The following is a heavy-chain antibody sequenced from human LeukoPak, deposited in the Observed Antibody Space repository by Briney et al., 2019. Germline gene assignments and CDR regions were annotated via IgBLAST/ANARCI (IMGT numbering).Heavy chain of an antibody. Sequence: SETLSLTCPVSGGSISSGGYYWRWIRQPPGKGLEWIGYIYHSGSTYYNPSLKSRVTISVDRSKNQFSLKLSSVTAADTAVYYCARGVGPQSYWGQGTLVTVSS. D-gene: IGHD1-26*01. CDR1: GGSISSGGYY. CDR3: ARGVGPQSY. J-gene: IGHJ4*02. V-gene: IGHV4-30-2*01. CDR2: IYHSGST.